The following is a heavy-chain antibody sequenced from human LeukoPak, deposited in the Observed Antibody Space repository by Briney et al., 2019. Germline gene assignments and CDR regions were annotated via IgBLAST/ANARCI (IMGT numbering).Heavy chain of an antibody. D-gene: IGHD3-22*01. Sequence: ASVKVSCKASGYTFTSYGISWVRQAPGQGLEWMGWISAYNGNTNYAQKLQGRVTMTTDTSTSTAYMELRSLRSDDTAVYYCASSEMRDSRGYYDFDYGGQGTLVPVSS. CDR3: ASSEMRDSRGYYDFDY. V-gene: IGHV1-18*01. CDR1: GYTFTSYG. CDR2: ISAYNGNT. J-gene: IGHJ4*02.